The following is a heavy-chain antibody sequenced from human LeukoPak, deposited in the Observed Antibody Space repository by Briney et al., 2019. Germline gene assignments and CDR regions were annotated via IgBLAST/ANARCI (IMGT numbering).Heavy chain of an antibody. Sequence: ASVNVSCKASGYTFTDYTMHWLRQAPGQRLDWMGWINGGSGNTKYSPEFQGRVTITRDTSASTAYMELSSLRSEDTAVYYCANPRYDSSGYYYVDWGQGTLVTVSS. D-gene: IGHD3-22*01. V-gene: IGHV1-3*01. CDR1: GYTFTDYT. CDR3: ANPRYDSSGYYYVD. J-gene: IGHJ4*02. CDR2: INGGSGNT.